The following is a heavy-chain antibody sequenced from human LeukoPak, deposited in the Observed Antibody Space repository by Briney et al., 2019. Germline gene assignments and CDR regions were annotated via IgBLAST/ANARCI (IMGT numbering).Heavy chain of an antibody. CDR1: GFTFSSYA. CDR2: ITGSGGNT. V-gene: IGHV3-23*01. D-gene: IGHD3-10*01. CDR3: ARDLARVVRASPMGY. J-gene: IGHJ4*02. Sequence: GGSLRLSCAASGFTFSSYAMSCVRQAPGKGLEWVSAITGSGGNTYYADSVKGRFTISRDNSKNPLYLQMNSLRAEDTAVYYCARDLARVVRASPMGYWGQGTLVTVSS.